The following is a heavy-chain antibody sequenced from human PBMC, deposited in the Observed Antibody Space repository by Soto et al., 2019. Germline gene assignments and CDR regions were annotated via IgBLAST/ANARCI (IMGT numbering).Heavy chain of an antibody. CDR1: GGTFNSYS. J-gene: IGHJ5*02. CDR3: ARRGRESANWFDP. CDR2: IIPMSGRP. V-gene: IGHV1-69*06. Sequence: QVQLVQSGAEVKTPGSSVKVSCKASGGTFNSYSIDWLRQAPGQGLEWMGGIIPMSGRPNYAQRFQGRVTFRADKSKNTAYMEVNSLTKEDTAVYYCARRGRESANWFDPWGQGTLVTVSS.